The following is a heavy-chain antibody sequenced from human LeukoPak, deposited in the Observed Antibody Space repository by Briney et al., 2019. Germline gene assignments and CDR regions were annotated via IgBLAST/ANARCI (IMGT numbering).Heavy chain of an antibody. D-gene: IGHD2/OR15-2a*01. CDR3: ARFVPHYYYYYYYYMDV. Sequence: ASVKVSCTASGYTFTSYGISWVRQAPGQGLEWMGWISAYNGNTNYAQKLQGRVTMTTDTSTSTAYMELRSLRSDDTAVYYCARFVPHYYYYYYYYMDVWGKGTTVTVSS. CDR2: ISAYNGNT. J-gene: IGHJ6*03. V-gene: IGHV1-18*01. CDR1: GYTFTSYG.